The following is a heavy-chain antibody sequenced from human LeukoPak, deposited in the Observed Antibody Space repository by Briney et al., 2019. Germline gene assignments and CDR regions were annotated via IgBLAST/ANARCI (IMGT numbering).Heavy chain of an antibody. J-gene: IGHJ4*02. CDR1: GFTFSSYA. CDR3: ARAPRRWLDY. CDR2: ISYDGSNK. V-gene: IGHV3-30*04. D-gene: IGHD4-23*01. Sequence: GRSLRLSCAASGFTFSSYAMHWVRQAPGKGLEWVAVISYDGSNKYYADSVKGRFTISRDNSKNTLYLRMNSLRAEDTAVYYCARAPRRWLDYWGQGTLVTVSS.